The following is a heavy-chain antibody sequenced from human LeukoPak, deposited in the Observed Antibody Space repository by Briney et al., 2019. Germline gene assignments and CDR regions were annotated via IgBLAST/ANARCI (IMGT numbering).Heavy chain of an antibody. V-gene: IGHV3-21*01. J-gene: IGHJ4*02. Sequence: GGSLRLSCVGSGFTFSSYNMHWVRQAPGKGLEWVSTISSSSSSGSYKYYADSVKGRFTISRGNAKNSLYLQMDSLRAGDTAVYFCARGTNWSPLDFDYWGQGTLVTVSS. CDR2: ISSSSSSGSYK. D-gene: IGHD1-20*01. CDR3: ARGTNWSPLDFDY. CDR1: GFTFSSYN.